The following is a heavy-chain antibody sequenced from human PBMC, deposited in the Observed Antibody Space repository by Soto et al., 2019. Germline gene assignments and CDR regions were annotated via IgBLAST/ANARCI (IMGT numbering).Heavy chain of an antibody. J-gene: IGHJ4*02. V-gene: IGHV3-21*01. D-gene: IGHD1-1*01. Sequence: GGSLRLSCAASGFTFSSYSMNWVRQAPGKGLEWVSSISSSSSYIYYADSVKGRFTISRDNAKNSLYLQMNSLRAEDTAVYYCARSRVNRVNFWVYWGQGTLVTVSS. CDR2: ISSSSSYI. CDR3: ARSRVNRVNFWVY. CDR1: GFTFSSYS.